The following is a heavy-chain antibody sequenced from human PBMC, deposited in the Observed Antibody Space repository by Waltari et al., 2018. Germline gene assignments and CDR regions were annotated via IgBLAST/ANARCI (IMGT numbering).Heavy chain of an antibody. V-gene: IGHV3-23*01. CDR3: AKAMVRGVMKYGMV. D-gene: IGHD3-10*01. CDR2: ISGSGGSK. CDR1: GFTFSSYA. J-gene: IGHJ6*02. Sequence: EVQLLESGGGLVQPGGSLRLSCAASGFTFSSYAMSWVRQAPGKGLEWVSAISGSGGSKYYADSVKGRFTISRDNSKKTLYLQMNSLRAEDTAVYYCAKAMVRGVMKYGMVWGQGTTGTVSS.